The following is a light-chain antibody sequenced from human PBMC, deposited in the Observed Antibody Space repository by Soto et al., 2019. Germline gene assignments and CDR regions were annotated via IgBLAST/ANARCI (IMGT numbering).Light chain of an antibody. Sequence: DIQMTLSPSTLSASVGDRVTITCRASQSISSWLAWYHQKPGKAPKLLIYKASSLESGVPSRFSGSGSGTEFTLTISSLQPDDFATYYCQQYNSYPLTFGGGTKVEIK. CDR2: KAS. J-gene: IGKJ4*01. CDR1: QSISSW. V-gene: IGKV1-5*03. CDR3: QQYNSYPLT.